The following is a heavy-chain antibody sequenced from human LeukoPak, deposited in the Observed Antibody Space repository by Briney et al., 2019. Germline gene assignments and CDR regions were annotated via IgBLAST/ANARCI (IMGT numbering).Heavy chain of an antibody. CDR1: GFPFSNNV. CDR3: AKTFPYGTTWFGFCDY. J-gene: IGHJ4*02. D-gene: IGHD3-10*01. CDR2: ISGGGGDT. V-gene: IGHV3-23*01. Sequence: GGSLRLSCAASGFPFSNNVMTWVRQAPGRGLDWLSAISGGGGDTYYADSVKGRFTISRDNSKNILYLQMSSLTAEDTAVYYCAKTFPYGTTWFGFCDYWGQGALVTVSS.